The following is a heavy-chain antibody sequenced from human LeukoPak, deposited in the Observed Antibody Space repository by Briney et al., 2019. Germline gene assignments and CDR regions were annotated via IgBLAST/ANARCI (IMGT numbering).Heavy chain of an antibody. CDR3: SPIFYAPDY. CDR2: INEDGTGT. J-gene: IGHJ4*02. V-gene: IGHV3-74*01. Sequence: GGSLRLSCAASGFAFSSSWTHWVRQAPGRGLVWVSRINEDGTGTSYADSVKGRFTISRDNAGDTLYLQMNSLRVEDTAVYYCSPIFYAPDYWGQGTQVTVSS. D-gene: IGHD5/OR15-5a*01. CDR1: GFAFSSSW.